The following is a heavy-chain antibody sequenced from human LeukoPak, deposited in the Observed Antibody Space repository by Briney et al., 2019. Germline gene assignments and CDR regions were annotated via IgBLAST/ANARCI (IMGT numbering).Heavy chain of an antibody. V-gene: IGHV4-4*07. CDR3: ARDRSYYDSSGYYTDAFDI. CDR2: IHTRGST. J-gene: IGHJ3*02. Sequence: SETLSLTCTVSIRSLSSLYSSWVRQPAGKGLEWIGRIHTRGSTNSNPSVKGQVTMSVDTSKNQFSLKLSSVTAADTAVYYCARDRSYYDSSGYYTDAFDIWGQGTMVTVSS. CDR1: IRSLSSLY. D-gene: IGHD3-22*01.